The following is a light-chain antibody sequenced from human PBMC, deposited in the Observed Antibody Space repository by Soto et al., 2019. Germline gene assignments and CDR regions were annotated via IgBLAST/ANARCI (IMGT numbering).Light chain of an antibody. J-gene: IGKJ5*01. CDR3: QQRSNLIT. Sequence: EILMTQSPATLSASPGERAPLSCRASQSVGSNLAWYQQKPGQAPRLLIYDASTRATGIPASLSGSGSGTEFTLTIRSLTSEDYAVYYCQQRSNLITFGQGTRLEIK. V-gene: IGKV3-15*01. CDR2: DAS. CDR1: QSVGSN.